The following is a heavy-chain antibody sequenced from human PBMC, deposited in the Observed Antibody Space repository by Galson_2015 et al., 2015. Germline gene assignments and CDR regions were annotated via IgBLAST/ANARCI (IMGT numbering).Heavy chain of an antibody. D-gene: IGHD6-19*01. CDR3: ARQAPTVAGTRKAMDV. Sequence: QSGAEVKKPGESLKISCRGSGYSFNTYWIAWVRQMPGGGLEWMGIIYPTDYDTRYSPSFQGQVTISADRSVNTAYLQWKSLKASDTAIYYCARQAPTVAGTRKAMDVWGQGTTVIVSS. V-gene: IGHV5-51*01. CDR1: GYSFNTYW. CDR2: IYPTDYDT. J-gene: IGHJ6*01.